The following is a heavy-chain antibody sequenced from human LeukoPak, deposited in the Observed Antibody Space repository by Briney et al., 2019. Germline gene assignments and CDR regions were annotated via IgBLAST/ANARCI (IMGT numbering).Heavy chain of an antibody. Sequence: ASVTVSCKASGYTFTSYGITWVRRAPGQGLEWMGWISAYNGHTNYAQKMQGRVTMTTETSTRTAYMELRSLRSDDTAVYYCARGSFWFDPWGQGTLVTVSS. V-gene: IGHV1-18*01. CDR2: ISAYNGHT. J-gene: IGHJ5*02. CDR1: GYTFTSYG. D-gene: IGHD2-15*01. CDR3: ARGSFWFDP.